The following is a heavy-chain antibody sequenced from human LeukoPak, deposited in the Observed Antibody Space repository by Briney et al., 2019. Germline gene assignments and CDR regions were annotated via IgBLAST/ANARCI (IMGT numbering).Heavy chain of an antibody. CDR1: GFIFDDFA. CDR2: IKWNSEII. J-gene: IGHJ4*02. V-gene: IGHV3-9*01. CDR3: GNDIGRVGAALDY. D-gene: IGHD1-26*01. Sequence: GGSLRLSCAASGFIFDDFAMHWVRQVPGKGLEWVSGIKWNSEIIGYADSVKGRFTIARDNAKNSVYLQMNSLRAEDTALYYCGNDIGRVGAALDYWGRGTLVTVSS.